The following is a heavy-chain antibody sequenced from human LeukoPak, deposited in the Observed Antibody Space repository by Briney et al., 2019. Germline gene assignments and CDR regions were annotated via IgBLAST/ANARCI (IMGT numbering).Heavy chain of an antibody. CDR1: GFTFSNYG. D-gene: IGHD5-18*01. V-gene: IGHV3-30*03. CDR3: ARDLSGVTGYTYGRGIDY. Sequence: PGRSLRLSCAPSGFTFSNYGIHWVRQAPGKGLEWVAVISYDGSNKYYADSVKGRFTISRDNSKNTLYLQMNSLRAEDTAVYYCARDLSGVTGYTYGRGIDYWGQGTLVTVSS. CDR2: ISYDGSNK. J-gene: IGHJ4*02.